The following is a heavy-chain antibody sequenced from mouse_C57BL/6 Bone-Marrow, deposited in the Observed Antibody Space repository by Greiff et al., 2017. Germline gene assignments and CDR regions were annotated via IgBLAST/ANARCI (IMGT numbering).Heavy chain of an antibody. CDR1: GFNLKDYY. CDR3: ASPSLLLRYPFAY. D-gene: IGHD1-1*01. CDR2: IDLEDGET. Sequence: EVQLVESGAELVKPGAPVKLSCTASGFNLKDYYMHSVKQRTEQGLEWIGRIDLEDGETKYAPKFQGKATITADTSSNTAYLQLSSLTSEDTAVYYCASPSLLLRYPFAYWGQGTLVTVSA. J-gene: IGHJ3*01. V-gene: IGHV14-2*01.